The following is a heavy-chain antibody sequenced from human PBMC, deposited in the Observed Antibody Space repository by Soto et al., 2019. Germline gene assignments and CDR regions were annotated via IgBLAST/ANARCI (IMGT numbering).Heavy chain of an antibody. CDR1: GGSISSSSYY. CDR2: IYYSGST. D-gene: IGHD6-19*01. V-gene: IGHV4-39*01. Sequence: QLQLQESGPGLVKPSETLSLTCTVSGGSISSSSYYWGWIRQPPGKGLEWIGSIYYSGSTYYNPSLKRRVTISVDTSKNPFALEVGSVSAADTAGYYCARHAASSGGYWLPWDPPPPNDWFDPWGQGTLVTVCS. J-gene: IGHJ5*02. CDR3: ARHAASSGGYWLPWDPPPPNDWFDP.